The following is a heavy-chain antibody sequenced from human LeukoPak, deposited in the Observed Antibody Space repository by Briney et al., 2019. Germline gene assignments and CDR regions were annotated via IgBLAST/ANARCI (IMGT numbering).Heavy chain of an antibody. V-gene: IGHV1-69*05. CDR3: ARGNSETYYYDSSGTGGFDP. Sequence: SLKISCKASGGTFSSYAISWVRHAPGQGLEWMGGIIPISGTPNYAQKFQGRVTITTDESTSTAYMELSSLRSEDTAVYYCARGNSETYYYDSSGTGGFDPWGQGTLVTVSS. D-gene: IGHD3-22*01. CDR1: GGTFSSYA. CDR2: IIPISGTP. J-gene: IGHJ5*02.